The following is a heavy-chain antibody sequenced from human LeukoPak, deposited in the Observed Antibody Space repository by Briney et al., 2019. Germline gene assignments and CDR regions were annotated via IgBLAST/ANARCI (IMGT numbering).Heavy chain of an antibody. Sequence: GESLKISCKGSGYSFTSYWIGWVRQMPGKGLEWMGIIYPGDSDTRYSPSFQGQVTISADKSISTAYLQWSSLKASDTAMYYCARRLSELERSGAFDIWGQGTMVTVSS. CDR1: GYSFTSYW. J-gene: IGHJ3*02. CDR3: ARRLSELERSGAFDI. D-gene: IGHD1-1*01. CDR2: IYPGDSDT. V-gene: IGHV5-51*01.